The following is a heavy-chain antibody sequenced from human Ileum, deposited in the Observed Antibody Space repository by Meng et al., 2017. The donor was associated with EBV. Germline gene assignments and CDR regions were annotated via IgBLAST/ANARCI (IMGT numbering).Heavy chain of an antibody. Sequence: QGLRVQSGTGAKKPGASRKFSCNASGYSCTSSSIQWVRQAPGQRLEWMGWVHAGNGDTKYSQNFQDRLTIARDTSANTAYMDLSSLRSEDTAVYYCARGHQTYHDYWGQGTLVTVSS. D-gene: IGHD2-2*01. V-gene: IGHV1-3*01. CDR2: VHAGNGDT. J-gene: IGHJ4*02. CDR1: GYSCTSSS. CDR3: ARGHQTYHDY.